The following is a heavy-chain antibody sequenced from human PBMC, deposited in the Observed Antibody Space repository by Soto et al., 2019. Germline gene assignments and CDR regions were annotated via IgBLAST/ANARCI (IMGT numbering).Heavy chain of an antibody. CDR2: MSPNSGAT. CDR3: ARGVDNGVDV. CDR1: GYTFTSYD. J-gene: IGHJ6*02. V-gene: IGHV1-8*01. D-gene: IGHD2-8*01. Sequence: QVQLVQSGAEVTKPGASVKVSCKASGYTFTSYDINWVRQATGQGLEWMGWMSPNSGATGYAQKFQGRVTMTRDTSISTVYMELSNLRSEDTPIYYCARGVDNGVDVWGQWSTVTVSS.